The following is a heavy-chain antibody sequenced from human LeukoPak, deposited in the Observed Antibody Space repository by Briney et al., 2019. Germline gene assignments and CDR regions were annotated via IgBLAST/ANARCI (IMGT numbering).Heavy chain of an antibody. D-gene: IGHD5-18*01. CDR1: GFTFSNYD. CDR3: ARGYGYSYDY. V-gene: IGHV3-13*05. CDR2: IGTAGDP. J-gene: IGHJ4*02. Sequence: GGSLRLSCAASGFTFSNYDMHWVRQATGKGLEWVSAIGTAGDPYYPGSAKGRFTISRENARNSLYPQMNSLRAGDTAVYYCARGYGYSYDYWGQGTLVTVSS.